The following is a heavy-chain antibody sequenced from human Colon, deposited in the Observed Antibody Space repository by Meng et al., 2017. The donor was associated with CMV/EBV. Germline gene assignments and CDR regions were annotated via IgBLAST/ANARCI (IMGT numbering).Heavy chain of an antibody. V-gene: IGHV3-7*01. CDR3: ARVLGYGSFDY. J-gene: IGHJ4*02. CDR2: IKQDGSEK. Sequence: GGSLRLSCAASGFTFSSYWMSWVRQAPGKGLEWVANIKQDGSEKYYVDSVKGRFTISRDNAKNSLYLQMNSLRAEDTAVYYFARVLGYGSFDYWGQGTLVTVSS. D-gene: IGHD4-17*01. CDR1: GFTFSSYW.